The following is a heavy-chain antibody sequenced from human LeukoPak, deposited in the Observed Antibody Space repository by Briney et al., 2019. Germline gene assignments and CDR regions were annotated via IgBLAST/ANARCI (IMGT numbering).Heavy chain of an antibody. CDR3: ARDPRGGYYFDY. V-gene: IGHV1-2*06. CDR2: INPDSGGT. Sequence: ASVKVSCKASGYTFTGYYIHWVRQTPGQGLEWMGRINPDSGGTNYVPKFQGRVTLTRDTSINTAYMELSSLRSEDTAVYYCARDPRGGYYFDYWGQGTLVTVSS. D-gene: IGHD3-10*01. J-gene: IGHJ4*02. CDR1: GYTFTGYY.